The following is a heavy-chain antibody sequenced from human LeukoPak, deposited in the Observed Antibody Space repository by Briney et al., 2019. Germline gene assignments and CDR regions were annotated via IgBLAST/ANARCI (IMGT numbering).Heavy chain of an antibody. CDR1: GGSISSSSYY. CDR3: ARAAEGSYSGWFDP. V-gene: IGHV4-39*07. CDR2: IYYSGST. Sequence: SETLSLTCTVSGGSISSSSYYWGWIRQPPGKGLEWIGSIYYSGSTYHNPSLKSRVTISVDTSKNQFSLKLSSVTAADTAVYYCARAAEGSYSGWFDPWGQGTLVTVSS. D-gene: IGHD1-26*01. J-gene: IGHJ5*02.